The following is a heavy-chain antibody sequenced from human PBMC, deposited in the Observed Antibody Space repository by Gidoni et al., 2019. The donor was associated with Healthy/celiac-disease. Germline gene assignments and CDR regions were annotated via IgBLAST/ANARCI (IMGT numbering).Heavy chain of an antibody. V-gene: IGHV1-69*01. J-gene: IGHJ6*02. CDR1: GGTFSSYA. CDR3: ARGIVVVPAAKRGYYYYGMDV. Sequence: QVQLVQSGAEVKKPGSSVKVSCKASGGTFSSYAISWVRQAPGQGLEWMGGIIPIFGTANYEQKFQGRVTITADESTSTAYMELSSLRSEDTAVYYCARGIVVVPAAKRGYYYYGMDVWGQGTTVTVSS. D-gene: IGHD2-2*01. CDR2: IIPIFGTA.